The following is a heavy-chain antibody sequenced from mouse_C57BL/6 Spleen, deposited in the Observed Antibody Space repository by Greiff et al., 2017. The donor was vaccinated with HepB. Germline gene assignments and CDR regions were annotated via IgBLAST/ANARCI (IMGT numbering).Heavy chain of an antibody. CDR1: GFTFSDYG. CDR3: ARGVVYYDFLFDY. J-gene: IGHJ2*01. CDR2: ISSGSSTI. D-gene: IGHD2-4*01. V-gene: IGHV5-17*01. Sequence: EVQLVESGGGLVKPGGSLKLSCAASGFTFSDYGMHWVRQAPEKGLEWVAYISSGSSTIYYADTVKGRFTISRDNAKNTLFLQMTSLRSEDTAMYYCARGVVYYDFLFDYWGQGTTLTVSS.